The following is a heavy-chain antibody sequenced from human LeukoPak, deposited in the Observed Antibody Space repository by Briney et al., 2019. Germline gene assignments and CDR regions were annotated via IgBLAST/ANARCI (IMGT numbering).Heavy chain of an antibody. Sequence: SETLSLTCAVYGGSFSGYYWSWIRQPPGKGLEWIGEINHSGSTNYNPSLKSRVTISVDTSKNQFSLKLSSVTAADTAVYYCARRITGYSYGPTTRSAFDIWGQGTMVTVSS. CDR1: GGSFSGYY. CDR2: INHSGST. CDR3: ARRITGYSYGPTTRSAFDI. J-gene: IGHJ3*02. D-gene: IGHD5-18*01. V-gene: IGHV4-34*01.